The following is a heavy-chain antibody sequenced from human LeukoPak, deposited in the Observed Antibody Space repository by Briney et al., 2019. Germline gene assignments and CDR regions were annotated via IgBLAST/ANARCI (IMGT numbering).Heavy chain of an antibody. CDR2: ITPGGGT. Sequence: ASVKVSCKASGFSFTSYAIHWVRQAPGQGLEWMGWITPGGGTNYAQKFQGRVAITWDTPITTAYMDLSRLTSDDTAVYYCARDRYGDGFAHLDYWGQGALVTVSP. D-gene: IGHD5-24*01. J-gene: IGHJ4*02. V-gene: IGHV1-2*02. CDR1: GFSFTSYA. CDR3: ARDRYGDGFAHLDY.